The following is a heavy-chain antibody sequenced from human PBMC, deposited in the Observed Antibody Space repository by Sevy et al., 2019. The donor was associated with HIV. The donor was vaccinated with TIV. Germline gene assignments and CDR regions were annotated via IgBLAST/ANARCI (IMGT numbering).Heavy chain of an antibody. J-gene: IGHJ4*02. V-gene: IGHV3-30*18. CDR3: AKEGYDILTGFEPGNFDS. CDR1: GFTFGSYG. D-gene: IGHD3-9*01. CDR2: ISYDGTIK. Sequence: ALRLSCAASGFTFGSYGMHWVRQAPGKGLEWVAVISYDGTIKSYADSVRGRFSISRDNADSTLYLLMDSLRAEDTAVYYCAKEGYDILTGFEPGNFDSWGQGTLVTVSS.